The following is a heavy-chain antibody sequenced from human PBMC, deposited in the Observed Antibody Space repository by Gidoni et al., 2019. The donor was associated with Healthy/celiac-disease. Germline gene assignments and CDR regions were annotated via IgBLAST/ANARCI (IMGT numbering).Heavy chain of an antibody. CDR3: AKNGKGPADY. V-gene: IGHV3-23*01. J-gene: IGHJ4*02. D-gene: IGHD4-17*01. CDR1: GFTFSSYG. Sequence: VQLLASVGCFVQPGGSLCLSFAASGFTFSSYGMSWVRQAPGKGMEWDSASSGSGGSRYYADSVKGRCTISRDKSKNTLYLQMNSLRAEDTAVYYCAKNGKGPADYWGQGTLVTGSS. CDR2: SSGSGGSR.